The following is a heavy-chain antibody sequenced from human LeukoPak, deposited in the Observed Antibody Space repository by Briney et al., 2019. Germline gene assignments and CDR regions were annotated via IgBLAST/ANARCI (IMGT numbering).Heavy chain of an antibody. J-gene: IGHJ4*02. CDR2: ISGSGGST. CDR3: AKDNRPYYYDSSGYPSDY. Sequence: GGSLRLSCAASGFTFSSYAMSWVRQAPGKGLEWVSAISGSGGSTYYADSVKGRFTISRDNSKNTLYLQMNSLRAEDTAVYYCAKDNRPYYYDSSGYPSDYWGQGTLVTVSS. V-gene: IGHV3-23*01. D-gene: IGHD3-22*01. CDR1: GFTFSSYA.